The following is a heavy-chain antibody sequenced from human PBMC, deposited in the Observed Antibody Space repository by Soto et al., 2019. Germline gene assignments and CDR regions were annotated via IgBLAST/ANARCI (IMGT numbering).Heavy chain of an antibody. D-gene: IGHD3-10*01. J-gene: IGHJ6*02. V-gene: IGHV3-53*01. CDR2: IYSGGST. CDR1: GFTVSSNY. Sequence: GGSLRLSCAASGFTVSSNYMSWVRQAPGKGLEWVSVIYSGGSTYYADSVKGRFTISRDNSKNTLNLQMNSLRAEDTAVYYCARDRVKLQAYYYGMDVWGQGTTVTVSS. CDR3: ARDRVKLQAYYYGMDV.